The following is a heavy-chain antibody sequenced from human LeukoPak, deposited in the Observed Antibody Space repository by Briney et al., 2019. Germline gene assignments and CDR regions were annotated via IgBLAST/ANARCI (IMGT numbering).Heavy chain of an antibody. CDR1: GVSVSSDSSA. CDR2: TYYRPRWYY. Sequence: PSQTLSLTCAISGVSVSSDSSAWNWFRQSPSRGLEWLGRTYYRPRWYYDYAVSVKSRITINPDTSKNQFSLQLNSVTPEDTAVYYCARGGHFEYWGQGTLVTVSS. CDR3: ARGGHFEY. J-gene: IGHJ4*02. D-gene: IGHD6-25*01. V-gene: IGHV6-1*01.